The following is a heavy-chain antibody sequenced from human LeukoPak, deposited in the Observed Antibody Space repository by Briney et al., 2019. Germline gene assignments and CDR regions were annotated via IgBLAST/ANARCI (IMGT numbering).Heavy chain of an antibody. V-gene: IGHV4-59*12. J-gene: IGHJ4*02. CDR1: GGSISSYY. D-gene: IGHD6-6*01. CDR3: ARVGLTQLDFDY. Sequence: SETLSLTCTVSGGSISSYYWSWIRQPPGKGLEWIGSIYYSGSTYYNPSLKSRVTISVDTSKNQFSLKLSSVTAADTAVYYCARVGLTQLDFDYWGQGTLVTVSS. CDR2: IYYSGST.